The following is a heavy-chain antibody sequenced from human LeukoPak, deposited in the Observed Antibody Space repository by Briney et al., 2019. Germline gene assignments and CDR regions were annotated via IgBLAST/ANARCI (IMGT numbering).Heavy chain of an antibody. V-gene: IGHV3-53*01. CDR3: AGRRSSGWYAY. J-gene: IGHJ4*02. CDR1: GFTVSSNY. D-gene: IGHD6-19*01. Sequence: GGSLRLSCATSGFTVSSNYVSWVRQAPGKGLEWVSVIYDSGTTYYADSVKGRFLIFRDTSKNTVDLQMNSLRVEDTAVYYCAGRRSSGWYAYWGQGTLVTVSS. CDR2: IYDSGTT.